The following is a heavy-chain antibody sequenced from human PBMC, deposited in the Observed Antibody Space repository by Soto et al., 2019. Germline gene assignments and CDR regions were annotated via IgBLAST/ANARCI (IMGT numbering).Heavy chain of an antibody. CDR1: EFTFSKYW. CDR3: VCGGNYFVY. Sequence: EVQLVESGGGLVQPGGSLRLSCAASEFTFSKYWMTWVRQSPGKGLAWVANINQDGSERYYVDSVRGRFTISRDNAKNSLYLQMNSPRAEDTAVYYCVCGGNYFVYWGQGTLVTVSP. V-gene: IGHV3-7*01. J-gene: IGHJ4*02. D-gene: IGHD3-16*01. CDR2: INQDGSER.